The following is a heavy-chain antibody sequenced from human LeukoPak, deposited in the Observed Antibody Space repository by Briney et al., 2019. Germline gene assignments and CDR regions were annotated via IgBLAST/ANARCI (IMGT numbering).Heavy chain of an antibody. CDR1: GGSISSGDYY. CDR3: ARSTRRDAFDI. J-gene: IGHJ3*02. Sequence: SQTLSLTCTVSGGSISSGDYYWSWIRQPPGKGLEWIGYIYYSGSTYYNPSLKSRVTISVDTSKNQFSLKPSSVTAADTAVYYCARSTRRDAFDIWGQGTMVTVSS. D-gene: IGHD4-11*01. CDR2: IYYSGST. V-gene: IGHV4-30-4*01.